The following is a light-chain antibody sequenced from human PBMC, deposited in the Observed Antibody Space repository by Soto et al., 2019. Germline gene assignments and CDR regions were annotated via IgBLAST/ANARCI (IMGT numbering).Light chain of an antibody. V-gene: IGKV1-39*01. CDR1: HDISSW. CDR3: QHYNNAPRT. J-gene: IGKJ1*01. Sequence: IHTTQTPSSLSASVGARVSVTCRASHDISSWLNWYQQKPGKAPNLLIYAASTLQTGVPSRFSGSGSGTHFTLTISSLQPEDVGTYYCQHYNNAPRTFGQGTKVDIK. CDR2: AAS.